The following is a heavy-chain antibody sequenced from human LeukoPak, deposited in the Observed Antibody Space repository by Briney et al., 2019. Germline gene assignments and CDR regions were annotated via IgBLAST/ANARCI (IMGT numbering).Heavy chain of an antibody. CDR3: ARQNTPHGNFDY. CDR2: LGTAGDT. J-gene: IGHJ4*02. Sequence: GGSLRLSCAASGFTLSNYAMHWVRQPAGEGLEWVSALGTAGDTFYPGSVKGRFTISRDNAKKSLFLQMNSLRAEDTAVYYCARQNTPHGNFDYWGQGTLVTVSS. CDR1: GFTLSNYA. V-gene: IGHV3-13*01. D-gene: IGHD5-24*01.